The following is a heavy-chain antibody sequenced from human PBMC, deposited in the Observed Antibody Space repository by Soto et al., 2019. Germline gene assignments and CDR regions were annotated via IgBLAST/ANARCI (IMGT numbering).Heavy chain of an antibody. CDR3: ARALYYYDSSGYTYYFDY. Sequence: PSETLSLTCAVYGGSFSGYYWTWIRQPPGTGLEWIGEINHSGSTNYNPSLKSRVTISVDTSKNQFSLKLSSVTAADTAVYYCARALYYYDSSGYTYYFDYWGQGTLVTVSS. CDR2: INHSGST. V-gene: IGHV4-34*01. J-gene: IGHJ4*02. D-gene: IGHD3-22*01. CDR1: GGSFSGYY.